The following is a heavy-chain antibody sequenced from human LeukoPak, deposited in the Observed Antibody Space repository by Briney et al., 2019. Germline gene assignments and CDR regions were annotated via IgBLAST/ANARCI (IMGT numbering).Heavy chain of an antibody. CDR3: AREGSPLYYYGSGPLNWFDP. D-gene: IGHD3-10*01. J-gene: IGHJ5*02. V-gene: IGHV1-18*01. Sequence: ASVKVSCKASGYTFTSYGISWVRQAPGQGLEWMGWISAYNGNTNYAQKLQGRVTMTTDTSTSTACMELRSLRSDDTAVYYCAREGSPLYYYGSGPLNWFDPWGQGTLVTVSS. CDR2: ISAYNGNT. CDR1: GYTFTSYG.